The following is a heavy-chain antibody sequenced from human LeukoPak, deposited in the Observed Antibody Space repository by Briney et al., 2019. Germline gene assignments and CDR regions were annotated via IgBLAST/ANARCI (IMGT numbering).Heavy chain of an antibody. V-gene: IGHV1-8*03. Sequence: SVKVSCKASGYTFTSYDINWVRQATGQGLEWMGWMNPNSGNTGYAQKFQGRVTITRNTSISTAYMELSSLRSEDTAVYYCARHYYDSSGYYWNRYDAFDIWGQGTMVTVSS. J-gene: IGHJ3*02. CDR1: GYTFTSYD. CDR2: MNPNSGNT. CDR3: ARHYYDSSGYYWNRYDAFDI. D-gene: IGHD3-22*01.